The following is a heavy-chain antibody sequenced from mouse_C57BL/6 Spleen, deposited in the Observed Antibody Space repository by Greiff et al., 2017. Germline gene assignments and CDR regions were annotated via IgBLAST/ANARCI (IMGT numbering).Heavy chain of an antibody. V-gene: IGHV1-39*01. CDR2: INPNYGTT. D-gene: IGHD3-2*02. Sequence: VQLQQPGAELVKPGASVKISCKASGYSFTDYNMNWVKQSNGKSLEWIGVINPNYGTTSYNQKFKGKAILTVAQSSSTAYMQPVSLASEDSAVYYSAGAQVWLADWGQGTLVTVSA. CDR1: GYSFTDYN. J-gene: IGHJ3*01. CDR3: AGAQVWLAD.